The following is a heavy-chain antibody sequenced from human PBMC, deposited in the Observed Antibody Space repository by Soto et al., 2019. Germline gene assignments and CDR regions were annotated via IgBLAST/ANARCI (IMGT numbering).Heavy chain of an antibody. D-gene: IGHD4-4*01. J-gene: IGHJ4*02. CDR3: AKDQEEGNSVFDY. V-gene: IGHV3-30*18. CDR2: ISYDGSNK. CDR1: GFTFSSYG. Sequence: GGSLRLSCAASGFTFSSYGMHWVRQAPGKGLEWVAVISYDGSNKYYADSVKGRFTISRDNSKNTLYLQMNSLRAEDTAVYYCAKDQEEGNSVFDYWGQGTLVTVSS.